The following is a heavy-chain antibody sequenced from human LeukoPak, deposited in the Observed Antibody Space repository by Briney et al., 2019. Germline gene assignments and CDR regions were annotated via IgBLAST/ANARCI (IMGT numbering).Heavy chain of an antibody. CDR3: ASSPGISGLPIIIPPIS. V-gene: IGHV4-61*08. Sequence: LSLTXTVSGXSVSSVGYYWGWVRQPPGRGLEWIGNIYNSGSTNYKPSLKSRVTISLDKSKNQFSLKLSSVTAADTAVYFCASSPGISGLPIIIPPISWGPGTLVTVSS. J-gene: IGHJ4*02. D-gene: IGHD1-14*01. CDR1: GXSVSSVGYY. CDR2: IYNSGST.